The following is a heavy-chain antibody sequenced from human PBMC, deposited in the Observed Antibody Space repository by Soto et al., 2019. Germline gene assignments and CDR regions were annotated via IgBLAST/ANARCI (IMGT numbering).Heavy chain of an antibody. D-gene: IGHD6-6*01. CDR3: AKDLTRQLAYWLDP. V-gene: IGHV1-2*02. J-gene: IGHJ5*02. Sequence: ASVKVSCKASGFSFTGYYIHWLRQAPGQGLEWMGWINAHSGGTEYAQKFQGRVTLTRDTSIATAYLTLTSLTSDDTALYYCAKDLTRQLAYWLDPWGQVTQVTVSS. CDR1: GFSFTGYY. CDR2: INAHSGGT.